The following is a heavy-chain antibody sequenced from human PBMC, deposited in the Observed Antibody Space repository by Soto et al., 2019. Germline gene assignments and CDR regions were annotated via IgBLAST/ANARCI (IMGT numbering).Heavy chain of an antibody. CDR3: AGGGGRYCSGGSCYTTLHYGFEP. Sequence: SQTLSLTCAISGDSVSSNSAAWNWIRQSPSRGLEWLGRTYYRSKWYNDYAVSVKSRITINPDTSKNQFSLQLNSVTPEDTAVYYCAGGGGRYCSGGSCYTTLHYGFEPWGQGTRANVPS. CDR2: TYYRSKWYN. D-gene: IGHD2-15*01. J-gene: IGHJ5*02. CDR1: GDSVSSNSAA. V-gene: IGHV6-1*01.